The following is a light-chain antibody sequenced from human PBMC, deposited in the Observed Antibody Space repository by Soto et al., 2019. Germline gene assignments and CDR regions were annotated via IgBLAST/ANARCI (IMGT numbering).Light chain of an antibody. CDR2: SDN. V-gene: IGLV1-47*02. J-gene: IGLJ2*01. CDR3: AAWDDSLVGV. CDR1: RSNIGSNY. Sequence: QSLLTQPPAASGTPGQRVTISCSGSRSNIGSNYVYWYQQLPGTAPKLLIYSDNQRPSGVPDRFSGSKSGTSASLAISGLRSEDEADYYCAAWDDSLVGVFGGGTKVTVL.